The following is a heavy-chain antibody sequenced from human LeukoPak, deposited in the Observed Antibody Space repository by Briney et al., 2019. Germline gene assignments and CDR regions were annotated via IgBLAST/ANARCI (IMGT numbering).Heavy chain of an antibody. D-gene: IGHD3-10*01. V-gene: IGHV4-59*08. CDR1: GGSISSYY. J-gene: IGHJ5*02. CDR3: ARLATRITMVRGVTRNWFDP. CDR2: IYYSGST. Sequence: PSETLSLTCTVSGGSISSYYWSWIRQPPGKGLEWIGYIYYSGSTNYNPSLKSRVTISVDTSKNQFSLKLSSVTAADTVVYYCARLATRITMVRGVTRNWFDPWGQGTLVTVSS.